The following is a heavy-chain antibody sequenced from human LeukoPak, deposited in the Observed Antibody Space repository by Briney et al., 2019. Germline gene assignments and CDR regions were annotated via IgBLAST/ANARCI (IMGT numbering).Heavy chain of an antibody. D-gene: IGHD2-15*01. Sequence: SETLSLTCTVSGGSIRRYYWSWIRQPPGKGLEWIGYIYYSGSTNYNPSLNSRVTISVDTSKNQFSLKLSSVTAADTAVYYCARKVVVAAAHYFDYWGQGTLVTVSS. CDR3: ARKVVVAAAHYFDY. CDR2: IYYSGST. CDR1: GGSIRRYY. J-gene: IGHJ4*02. V-gene: IGHV4-59*01.